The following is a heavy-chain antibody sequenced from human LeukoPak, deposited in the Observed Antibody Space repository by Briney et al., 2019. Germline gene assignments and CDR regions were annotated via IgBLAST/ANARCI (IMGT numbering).Heavy chain of an antibody. CDR2: ISYDGSNK. D-gene: IGHD3-16*01. J-gene: IGHJ4*02. Sequence: GGSLRLSCAASGFTFSSYGMHWVRQAPGKGLEWVAVISYDGSNKYYADPVKGRFTISRDNSKNTLYLQMNSLRAEDTAVYYCAKGAPGGYYFDYWGQGTLVTVSS. CDR3: AKGAPGGYYFDY. V-gene: IGHV3-30*18. CDR1: GFTFSSYG.